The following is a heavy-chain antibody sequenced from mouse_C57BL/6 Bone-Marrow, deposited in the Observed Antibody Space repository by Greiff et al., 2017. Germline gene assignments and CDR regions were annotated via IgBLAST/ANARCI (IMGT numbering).Heavy chain of an antibody. Sequence: VQLHQSGAELVRPGASVKLSCKASGYTFTDYYINWVKQRPGQGLEWIARIYPGSGNTYYNEKFKGKATLTAEKSSSTAYMQLSSLTSEDSAVYFCARSRLRYYAMDYWGQGTSVTVSS. CDR2: IYPGSGNT. D-gene: IGHD1-1*01. J-gene: IGHJ4*01. CDR3: ARSRLRYYAMDY. V-gene: IGHV1-76*01. CDR1: GYTFTDYY.